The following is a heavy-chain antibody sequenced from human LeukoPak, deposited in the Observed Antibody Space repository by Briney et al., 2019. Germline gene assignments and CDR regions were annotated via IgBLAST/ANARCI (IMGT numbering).Heavy chain of an antibody. CDR1: GYSISSGYY. V-gene: IGHV4-38-2*02. CDR3: ARGDILTGYYNHHLSYFDY. CDR2: IYHSGST. Sequence: SETLSLTCIVSGYSISSGYYWGWIRQPPGKGLEWIGSIYHSGSTNYNPSLKSRVTISVDTSKNQFSLKLSSVTAADTAVYYCARGDILTGYYNHHLSYFDYWGQGTLVTVSS. J-gene: IGHJ4*02. D-gene: IGHD3-9*01.